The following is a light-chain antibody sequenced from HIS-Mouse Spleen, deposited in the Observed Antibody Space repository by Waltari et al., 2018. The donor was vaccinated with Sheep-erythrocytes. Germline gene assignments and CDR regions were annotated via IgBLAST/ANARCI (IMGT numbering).Light chain of an antibody. CDR2: DVS. V-gene: IGLV2-11*01. CDR3: CSDAGSSTPWV. Sequence: QSALTQPRSVSGSPGQSVTISCTGTSSDVGGYNYVSWYQQHPGKAPKLMIYDVSKRPSGVPDRFSGSKSGNTASLTISGLQAEDEADYYCCSDAGSSTPWVFGGGTKLTVL. CDR1: SSDVGGYNY. J-gene: IGLJ3*02.